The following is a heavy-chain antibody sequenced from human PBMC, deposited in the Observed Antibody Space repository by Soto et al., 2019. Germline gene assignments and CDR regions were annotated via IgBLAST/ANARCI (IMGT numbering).Heavy chain of an antibody. Sequence: QVQLVQSGAEVKKPGASVKVSCKASGYTFTTYDINWVRQATGQRLEWVGWMNPKSGYTGFAQNFQGRLSMTRDTSISTAYMELSSLRTEDTAVYYCVRLFGSIDYWGQGTLVTVSS. CDR3: VRLFGSIDY. J-gene: IGHJ4*02. CDR1: GYTFTTYD. D-gene: IGHD3-10*02. CDR2: MNPKSGYT. V-gene: IGHV1-8*01.